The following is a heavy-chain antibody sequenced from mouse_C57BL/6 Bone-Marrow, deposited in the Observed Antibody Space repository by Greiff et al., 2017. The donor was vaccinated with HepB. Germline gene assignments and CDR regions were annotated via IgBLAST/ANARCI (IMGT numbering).Heavy chain of an antibody. Sequence: VKLVESGAELVKPGASVKISCKASGYAFSSYWMNWVKQRPGKGLEWIGQIYPGDGDTNYNGKFKGKATLTADKSSSTAYMQLSSLTSEDSAVYFCARPYDGYVDYWGQGTTLTVSS. J-gene: IGHJ2*01. CDR1: GYAFSSYW. CDR3: ARPYDGYVDY. CDR2: IYPGDGDT. D-gene: IGHD2-3*01. V-gene: IGHV1-80*01.